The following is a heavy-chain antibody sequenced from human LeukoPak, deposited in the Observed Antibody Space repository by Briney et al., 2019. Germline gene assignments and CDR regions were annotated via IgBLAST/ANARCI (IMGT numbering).Heavy chain of an antibody. D-gene: IGHD6-19*01. J-gene: IGHJ4*02. CDR3: ARDSIAVAGGIDY. V-gene: IGHV4-39*07. CDR2: IYYSGST. Sequence: SETLSLTCTVSGGSISSSSYYWGWIRQPPGKGLEWIGSIYYSGSTYYNPSLKSRVTISVDTSKNQFSLKLSSVTAADTAVYYCARDSIAVAGGIDYWGQGTLVTVSS. CDR1: GGSISSSSYY.